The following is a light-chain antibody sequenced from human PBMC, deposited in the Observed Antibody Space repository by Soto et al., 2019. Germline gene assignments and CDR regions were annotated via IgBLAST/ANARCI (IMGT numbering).Light chain of an antibody. CDR2: EVS. CDR1: SCDVGGYNF. CDR3: SSYAGNRHFYV. J-gene: IGLJ1*01. Sequence: QSVLTQPPSASGSPGQSVTITCTGTSCDVGGYNFVSWYQQHPGKAPKLMIYEVSKRPSGIPDRFSGSKSGNTASLTVSGLQAEDEADYYCSSYAGNRHFYVFGTGTQVTVL. V-gene: IGLV2-8*01.